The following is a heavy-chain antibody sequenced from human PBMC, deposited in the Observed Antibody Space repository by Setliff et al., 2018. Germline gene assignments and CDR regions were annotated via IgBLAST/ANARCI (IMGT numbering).Heavy chain of an antibody. D-gene: IGHD2-15*01. Sequence: GGSLRLSCAASGFTFSSFWMSWVRQTPGKGLEWVANINQDGSGKYYVDSVKGRFTISRDNAKNSLSLQMNSLRAEDTSMYYCARFACNGGSCYLSASDHWGQGALVTVSS. CDR1: GFTFSSFW. CDR3: ARFACNGGSCYLSASDH. V-gene: IGHV3-7*01. CDR2: INQDGSGK. J-gene: IGHJ4*02.